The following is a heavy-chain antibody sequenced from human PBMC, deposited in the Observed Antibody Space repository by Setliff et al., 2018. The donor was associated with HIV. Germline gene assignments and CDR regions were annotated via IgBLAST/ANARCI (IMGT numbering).Heavy chain of an antibody. V-gene: IGHV3-30*04. Sequence: PGGSLRLSCEASESTFYAMHWVRQAPGKGLEWLAVISYDGTSKYYADSVKGRFTISRDNSKSTQYLQMNSLRTEYTAVYYCARDRHYDTLTGFPYFDYWGQGTLVTVSS. D-gene: IGHD3-9*01. CDR1: ESTFYA. CDR3: ARDRHYDTLTGFPYFDY. CDR2: ISYDGTSK. J-gene: IGHJ4*02.